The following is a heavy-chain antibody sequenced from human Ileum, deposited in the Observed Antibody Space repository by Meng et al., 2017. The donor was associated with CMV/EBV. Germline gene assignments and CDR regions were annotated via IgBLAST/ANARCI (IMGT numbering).Heavy chain of an antibody. CDR3: ARAISGHYYVP. CDR1: GGSISSGDYY. V-gene: IGHV4-30-4*08. D-gene: IGHD3-22*01. Sequence: QVQLQESGPGLVKPSQTLSLACTVSGGSISSGDYYWSWIREPPGKGLEWIGYINYRGTTYYNPSLKSRLTISVDTSNNQFSLILSSVTAADTALYYCARAISGHYYVPWGQGTLVTVFS. CDR2: INYRGTT. J-gene: IGHJ1*01.